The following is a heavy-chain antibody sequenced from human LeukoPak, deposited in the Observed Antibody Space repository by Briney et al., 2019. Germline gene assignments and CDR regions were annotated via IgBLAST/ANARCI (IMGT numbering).Heavy chain of an antibody. V-gene: IGHV4-59*12. J-gene: IGHJ4*02. CDR1: GGSISNYC. CDR2: IYYSGST. D-gene: IGHD6-19*01. CDR3: ARTGSSGWYGPRVFDY. Sequence: SETLSLTCTVSGGSISNYCWSWIRQPAGKGLEWIGSIYYSGSTYYNPSLKSRVTISVDTSKNQFSLKLSSVTAADTAVYYCARTGSSGWYGPRVFDYWGQGTLVTVSS.